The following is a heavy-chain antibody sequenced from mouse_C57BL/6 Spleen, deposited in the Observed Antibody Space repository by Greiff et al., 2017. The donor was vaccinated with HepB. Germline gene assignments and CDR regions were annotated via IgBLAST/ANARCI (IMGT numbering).Heavy chain of an antibody. CDR2: ISYDGSN. CDR1: GYSITSGYY. CDR3: ARGLYGSSYAMDY. J-gene: IGHJ4*01. V-gene: IGHV3-6*01. D-gene: IGHD1-1*01. Sequence: EVQLVESGPGLVKPSQSLSLTCSVTGYSITSGYYWNWIRQFPGNKLEWMGYISYDGSNNYNPSLKNRISITRDPSKNQFFLKLNSVTTEDTATYYCARGLYGSSYAMDYWGQGTSVTVSS.